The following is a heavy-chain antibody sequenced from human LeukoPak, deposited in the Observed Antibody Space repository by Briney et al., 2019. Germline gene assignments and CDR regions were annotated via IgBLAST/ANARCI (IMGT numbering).Heavy chain of an antibody. CDR3: ARAPYYDFWSGYSPSYYYYMDV. Sequence: SETLSLTCTVSGGSISSYYWNWIRQPPGKGLEWIGHKYYSGTTSYNPSLKSRVTISVDTSKNQFSLKVTSVTAADSAVYYCARAPYYDFWSGYSPSYYYYMDVWSKGTTVTVSS. V-gene: IGHV4-59*01. CDR1: GGSISSYY. CDR2: KYYSGTT. D-gene: IGHD3-3*01. J-gene: IGHJ6*03.